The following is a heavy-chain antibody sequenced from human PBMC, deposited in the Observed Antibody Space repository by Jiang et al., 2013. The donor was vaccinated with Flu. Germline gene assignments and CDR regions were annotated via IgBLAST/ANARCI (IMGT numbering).Heavy chain of an antibody. CDR3: ARWDGRGYLVNQYFQH. CDR1: GYSFSSYW. CDR2: IYPGDSDT. J-gene: IGHJ1*01. V-gene: IGHV5-51*01. D-gene: IGHD3-22*01. Sequence: GAEVKKPGESLKISCKGSGYSFSSYWIGWVRQMPGKGLEWMGIIYPGDSDTQYSPSFQGQVTISADKSINTAYLQWTSLKASDTAMYYCARWDGRGYLVNQYFQHWGQGTLVIVSS.